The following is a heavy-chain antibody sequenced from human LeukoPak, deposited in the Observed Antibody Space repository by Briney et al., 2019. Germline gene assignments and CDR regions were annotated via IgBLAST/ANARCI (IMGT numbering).Heavy chain of an antibody. D-gene: IGHD3-22*01. CDR2: IYTSGST. V-gene: IGHV4-4*07. Sequence: SETLSLTCTVSGGSSSSYYWSWLRQPAGKGLEWIGRIYTSGSTNYNPSLKSRVTMSVDTSKNQFSLKLSAVTAADSAVYYCARGGSYYDSSGYYYFDYWGQGTLVTVFS. CDR3: ARGGSYYDSSGYYYFDY. CDR1: GGSSSSYY. J-gene: IGHJ4*02.